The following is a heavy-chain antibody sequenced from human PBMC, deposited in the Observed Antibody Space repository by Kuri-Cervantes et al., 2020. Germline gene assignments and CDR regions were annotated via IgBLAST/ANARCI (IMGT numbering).Heavy chain of an antibody. J-gene: IGHJ4*02. Sequence: GSLRLSCAVYGGSFSGYYWSWIRQPPGKGLEWIGEINHSGSTNYNPSLKSRVTISVDTSKNQFSLKLSSVTAADTAVYYCARTPGGYSYSDYWGQGTLVTVSS. CDR1: GGSFSGYY. CDR2: INHSGST. D-gene: IGHD5-18*01. CDR3: ARTPGGYSYSDY. V-gene: IGHV4-34*01.